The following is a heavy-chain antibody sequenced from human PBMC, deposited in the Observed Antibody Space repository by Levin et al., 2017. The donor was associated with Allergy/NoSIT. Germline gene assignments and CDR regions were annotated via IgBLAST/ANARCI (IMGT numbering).Heavy chain of an antibody. CDR2: INPNSDVT. CDR1: GYTFTGYY. J-gene: IGHJ5*02. D-gene: IGHD3-10*02. CDR3: ARSQWDLFSGWFDP. Sequence: GESLKISCKASGYTFTGYYMHWVRQAPGQGLEWMGWINPNSDVTNYAQKFQGRVTMTRDTSISTAYMELRRLRSDDTAVYYCARSQWDLFSGWFDPWGQGTLVTVSS. V-gene: IGHV1-2*02.